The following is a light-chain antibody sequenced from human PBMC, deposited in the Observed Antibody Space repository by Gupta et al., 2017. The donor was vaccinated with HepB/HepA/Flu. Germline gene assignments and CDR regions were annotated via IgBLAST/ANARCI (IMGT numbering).Light chain of an antibody. J-gene: IGLJ2*01. V-gene: IGLV3-21*02. Sequence: SYVLTQPPSVPGAPGPTARITCGGNNIGSKSVHWYQQKPGQAPVMVVYDDSDRPSGIPERYSGSNSGNTATLTISRVEAGDEADFYCQVWDNSSDHVVFGGGTKLTVL. CDR1: NIGSKS. CDR3: QVWDNSSDHVV. CDR2: DDS.